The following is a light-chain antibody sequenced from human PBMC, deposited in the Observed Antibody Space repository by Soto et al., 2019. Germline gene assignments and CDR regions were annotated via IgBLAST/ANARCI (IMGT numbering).Light chain of an antibody. CDR1: SSNIGAGYD. Sequence: QSVLTQPPSVSGAPGQRVTISCTGSSSNIGAGYDVHWYQQLPGTAPKLLIYGNSNRPSGVPDRFSGSKSGTSASLAITGLQAEDEADYYCQSYDSNLSGYFLGTGTKVTVL. V-gene: IGLV1-40*01. J-gene: IGLJ1*01. CDR3: QSYDSNLSGYF. CDR2: GNS.